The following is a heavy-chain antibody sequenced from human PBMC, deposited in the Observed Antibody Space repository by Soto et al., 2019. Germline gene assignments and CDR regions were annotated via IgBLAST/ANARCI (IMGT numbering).Heavy chain of an antibody. CDR1: GFSFSSYA. D-gene: IGHD2-21*02. V-gene: IGHV3-23*01. J-gene: IGHJ4*02. CDR2: SSDGGGST. Sequence: GVSLRLSCAASGFSFSSYAMSSLRQAPGKGLESVSSSSDGGGSTNYADSVRGRFTVARGRSKNTLYLHMISLRAETTAVYHCAKEYCGADCALDFLRQGALVTVSS. CDR3: AKEYCGADCALDF.